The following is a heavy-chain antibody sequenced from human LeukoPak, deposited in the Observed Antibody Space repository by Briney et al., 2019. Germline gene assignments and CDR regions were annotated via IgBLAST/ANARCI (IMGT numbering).Heavy chain of an antibody. CDR1: GFTFSSYG. CDR3: AKVTQTDFDY. D-gene: IGHD2-21*02. CDR2: ISGSGGTT. J-gene: IGHJ4*02. V-gene: IGHV3-23*01. Sequence: PGGSLRLSCAASGFTFSSYGMNWVRQAPGKGLEWVSAISGSGGTTYHANSGKGRFTISRDNSKNTLYLEMNSVRAEDTAVYYCAKVTQTDFDYWGQGTLVTVSS.